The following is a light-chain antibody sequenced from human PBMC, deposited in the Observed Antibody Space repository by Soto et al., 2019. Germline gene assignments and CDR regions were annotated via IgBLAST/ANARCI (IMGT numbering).Light chain of an antibody. J-gene: IGLJ1*01. CDR2: GNN. CDR1: SSNIGAGSG. V-gene: IGLV1-40*01. Sequence: QSVLTQPPSVSGAPGQRVTMSCTGSSSNIGAGSGVHWYQQVPGTAPKLLIYGNNNRPSGVPDRFSGSKSGTSASLAITGLQDEDEADYYCQSYDSSLSRRVFGTGTKLTVL. CDR3: QSYDSSLSRRV.